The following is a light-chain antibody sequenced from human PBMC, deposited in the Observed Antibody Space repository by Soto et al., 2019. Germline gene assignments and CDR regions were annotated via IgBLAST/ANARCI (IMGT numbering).Light chain of an antibody. CDR2: DAS. V-gene: IGKV3-11*01. Sequence: EIVLTQSPTTLSLSPGEKATRSCRASQSVRAHLAWYQQKPGQAPRLLIYDASNRATGVPARFSGGGSGTDFTLTISSLEPEDFAVYHCQQYSSSPLTSGGGSNVDI. CDR1: QSVRAH. CDR3: QQYSSSPLT. J-gene: IGKJ4*01.